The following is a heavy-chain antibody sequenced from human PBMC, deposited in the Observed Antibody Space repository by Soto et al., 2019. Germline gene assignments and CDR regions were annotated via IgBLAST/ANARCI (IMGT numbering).Heavy chain of an antibody. CDR2: MSYSGST. Sequence: SETLSLTCTVSGGSISRSSYYWVWIRQPPGKGLEWVGSMSYSGSTYYNPSLKSRVAISVDTSKNQLSLQVSSVTAADTAVYYCSRRAPEGFDPWGQGTLVTVSS. CDR3: SRRAPEGFDP. V-gene: IGHV4-39*01. J-gene: IGHJ5*02. CDR1: GGSISRSSYY.